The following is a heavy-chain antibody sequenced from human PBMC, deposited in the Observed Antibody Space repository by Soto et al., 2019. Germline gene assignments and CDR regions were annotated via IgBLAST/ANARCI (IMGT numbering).Heavy chain of an antibody. D-gene: IGHD6-6*01. J-gene: IGHJ6*02. CDR2: ISYDGSNK. CDR3: ARDLGWQLVYYYYGMDV. V-gene: IGHV3-30-3*01. CDR1: GFTFSSYA. Sequence: PGGSLRLSCAASGFTFSSYAMHWVRQAPGKGLEWVAVISYDGSNKYYADSVKGRFTISRDNSKNTLYLQMNSLRAEDTAVYYCARDLGWQLVYYYYGMDVWGQGTTVTVS.